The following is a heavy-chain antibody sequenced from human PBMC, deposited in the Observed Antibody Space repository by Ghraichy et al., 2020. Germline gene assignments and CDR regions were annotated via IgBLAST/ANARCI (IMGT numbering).Heavy chain of an antibody. CDR3: ARTTSGEYQLPRPYYNWFDP. J-gene: IGHJ5*02. V-gene: IGHV3-23*01. D-gene: IGHD2-2*01. Sequence: GGSLRLSCAASGFTFSSYAMSWVRQAPGKGLEWVSAISGSGGSTYYADSVKGRFTISRDNSKNTLYLQMNSLRAEDTAVYYCARTTSGEYQLPRPYYNWFDPWGQGTLVTVSS. CDR1: GFTFSSYA. CDR2: ISGSGGST.